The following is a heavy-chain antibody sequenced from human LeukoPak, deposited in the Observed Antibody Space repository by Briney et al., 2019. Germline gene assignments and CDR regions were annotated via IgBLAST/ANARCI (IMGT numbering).Heavy chain of an antibody. CDR3: ARGLHSSSWYNPGNWFDP. CDR2: IFHDGST. V-gene: IGHV4-4*02. J-gene: IGHJ5*02. D-gene: IGHD6-13*01. CDR1: GNSISSDYW. Sequence: PSETLSLTCVVSGNSISSDYWWSWVRQSPGKGLEWIGEIFHDGSTNPNPSLKSRVTISVDTSKNQFSLKLSSVTAADTAVYYCARGLHSSSWYNPGNWFDPWGQGTLVTVSS.